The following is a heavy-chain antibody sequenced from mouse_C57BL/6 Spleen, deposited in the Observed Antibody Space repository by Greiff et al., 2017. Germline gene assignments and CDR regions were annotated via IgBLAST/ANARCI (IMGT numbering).Heavy chain of an antibody. J-gene: IGHJ2*01. CDR2: ISYDGSN. CDR3: AREPIYDGYLTFDY. Sequence: EVKLLESGPGLVKPSQSLSLTCSVTGYSITSGYYWNWIRQFPGNKLEWMGYISYDGSNNYNPSLKNRISITRDTSKNQFFLKLNSVTTEDTATYYCAREPIYDGYLTFDYWGQGTTLTVSS. D-gene: IGHD2-3*01. CDR1: GYSITSGYY. V-gene: IGHV3-6*01.